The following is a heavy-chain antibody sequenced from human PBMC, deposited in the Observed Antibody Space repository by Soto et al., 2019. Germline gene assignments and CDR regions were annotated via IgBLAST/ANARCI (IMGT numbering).Heavy chain of an antibody. CDR3: AKHDFCTLYRTGLDS. CDR2: ISGSGGDT. J-gene: IGHJ4*02. V-gene: IGHV3-23*01. Sequence: EVQLLESGGGLVQPGGSLRLSCSASGFNFTSYAMSWVRQAPGKGLEWVSGISGSGGDTKSADSVKGRFTISRDNFKNMLYLQMNSLRAEDTAVYYCAKHDFCTLYRTGLDSWGQGTLVTVSS. D-gene: IGHD3-3*01. CDR1: GFNFTSYA.